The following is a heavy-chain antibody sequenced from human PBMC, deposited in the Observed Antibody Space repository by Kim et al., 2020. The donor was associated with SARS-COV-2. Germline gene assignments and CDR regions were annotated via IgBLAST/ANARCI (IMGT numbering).Heavy chain of an antibody. CDR1: GDSFSSDSYF. Sequence: SETLSLTCTVSGDSFSSDSYFWGWIRQPPGKGLEWIGSTHHRGITYHNPSLKSRATIFVDTSKNLLSLKLSSVTAADTAVYYCIRSKNTSGISWGRGMLV. CDR2: THHRGIT. CDR3: IRSKNTSGIS. D-gene: IGHD1-1*01. J-gene: IGHJ4*02. V-gene: IGHV4-39*01.